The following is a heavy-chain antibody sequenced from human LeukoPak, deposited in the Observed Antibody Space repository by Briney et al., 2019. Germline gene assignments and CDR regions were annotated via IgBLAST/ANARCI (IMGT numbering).Heavy chain of an antibody. CDR1: GGTFSSYA. J-gene: IGHJ3*02. CDR3: AREGSSGWYDLGAFDI. Sequence: GASVKVSCKASGGTFSSYAISWVRQAPGQGLEWMGRIIPIFGTANYAQKFPGRVTITTDESTSTAYMELSSLRSEDTAVYYCAREGSSGWYDLGAFDIWGQGTMVTVSS. CDR2: IIPIFGTA. D-gene: IGHD6-19*01. V-gene: IGHV1-69*05.